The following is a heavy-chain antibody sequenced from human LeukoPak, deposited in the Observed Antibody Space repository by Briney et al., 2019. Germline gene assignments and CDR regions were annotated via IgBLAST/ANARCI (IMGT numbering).Heavy chain of an antibody. D-gene: IGHD3-16*01. V-gene: IGHV3-23*01. CDR2: INDSGGST. J-gene: IGHJ6*02. Sequence: PGGSLRLSCAASGFTFSSYAMSWVRQLPGKGLEWLSYINDSGGSTYYADSVKGRFVIPRDNAKNSLYLQMSNLRAEDTAVYFCARGGGLDVWGQGATVTVSS. CDR3: ARGGGLDV. CDR1: GFTFSSYA.